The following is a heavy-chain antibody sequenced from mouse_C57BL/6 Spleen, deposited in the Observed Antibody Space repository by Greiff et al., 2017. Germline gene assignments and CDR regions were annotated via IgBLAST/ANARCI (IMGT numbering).Heavy chain of an antibody. Sequence: EVQLQQSVAELERPGASVKLSCTASGFNIKNTYMHWVKQRPEQGLEWIGRIDPANGNTKYAPKFKGKATLTADKSSSTAYMQLSSLTSEDSAVYFCARSKDYGAWFAYWGQGTLVTVSA. D-gene: IGHD2-4*01. J-gene: IGHJ3*01. V-gene: IGHV14-3*01. CDR1: GFNIKNTY. CDR2: IDPANGNT. CDR3: ARSKDYGAWFAY.